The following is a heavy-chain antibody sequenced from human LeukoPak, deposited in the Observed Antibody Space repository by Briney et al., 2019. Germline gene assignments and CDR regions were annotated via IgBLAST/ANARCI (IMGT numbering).Heavy chain of an antibody. CDR3: AREDWDFDY. CDR1: GFIFSKYA. V-gene: IGHV3-23*01. Sequence: GGSLRLSCAASGFIFSKYAISWLGQAPGKGVEGVAEISGSGESTYYGDSVKGGVTISRENSKKRLYMQMNSLRAGDTAIYYCAREDWDFDYWGQGTLVTVSS. D-gene: IGHD3-9*01. J-gene: IGHJ4*02. CDR2: ISGSGEST.